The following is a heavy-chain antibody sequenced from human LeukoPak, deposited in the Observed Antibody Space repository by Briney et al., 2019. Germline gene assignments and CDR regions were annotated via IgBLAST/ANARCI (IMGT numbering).Heavy chain of an antibody. CDR3: ARHPPYYDSSGYYPEYFQH. CDR1: GGSISSYY. Sequence: PSETLSLTCTVSGGSISSYYWSWIRQPPGKGLEWIGYIYYSGSTNYNPSLKSRVTISVDTSKNQFSLKLSSVTAADTAVYYCARHPPYYDSSGYYPEYFQHWGQGTLVTVSS. V-gene: IGHV4-59*08. J-gene: IGHJ1*01. CDR2: IYYSGST. D-gene: IGHD3-22*01.